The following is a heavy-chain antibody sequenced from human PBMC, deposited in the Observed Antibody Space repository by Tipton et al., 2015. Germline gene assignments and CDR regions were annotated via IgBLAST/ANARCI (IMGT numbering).Heavy chain of an antibody. V-gene: IGHV3-33*05. J-gene: IGHJ6*02. D-gene: IGHD3-3*01. CDR1: HFPFNTYG. CDR2: VSYDGGEK. Sequence: SLRLSCEASHFPFNTYGMHWVRQAPGKGLEWVALVSYDGGEKHHADSVKGRFTISRDNSKNTLYLQMSSLRVEDTAVYYCAKQPVLRFLEWPNGMDVWGQGTTVSVSS. CDR3: AKQPVLRFLEWPNGMDV.